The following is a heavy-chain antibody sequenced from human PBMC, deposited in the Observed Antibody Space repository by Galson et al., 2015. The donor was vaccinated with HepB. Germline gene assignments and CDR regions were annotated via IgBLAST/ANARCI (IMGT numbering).Heavy chain of an antibody. Sequence: SVKVSCKASGYTFTSYAMNWVRQAPGQGLEWMGWINTNTGNPTYAQGFTGRSVFSLDTSVSTAYLQISSLKAEDTAVYYCARDLSSGWTGREFGVDYWGQGTLVTVSS. V-gene: IGHV7-4-1*02. J-gene: IGHJ4*01. CDR2: INTNTGNP. CDR1: GYTFTSYA. D-gene: IGHD6-19*01. CDR3: ARDLSSGWTGREFGVDY.